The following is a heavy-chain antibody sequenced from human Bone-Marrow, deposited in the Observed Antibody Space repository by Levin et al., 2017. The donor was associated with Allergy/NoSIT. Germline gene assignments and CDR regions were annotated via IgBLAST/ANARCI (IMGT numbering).Heavy chain of an antibody. V-gene: IGHV3-48*02. CDR3: ARTSMSSWSLYYYYYYYMDV. CDR1: GFTFSSYS. CDR2: ISSSSSTI. J-gene: IGHJ6*03. Sequence: GGSLRLSCAASGFTFSSYSMNWVRQAPGKGLEWVSYISSSSSTIYYADSVKGRFTISRDNAKNSLYLQMNSLRDEDTAVYYCARTSMSSWSLYYYYYYYMDVWGKGTTVTVSS. D-gene: IGHD6-13*01.